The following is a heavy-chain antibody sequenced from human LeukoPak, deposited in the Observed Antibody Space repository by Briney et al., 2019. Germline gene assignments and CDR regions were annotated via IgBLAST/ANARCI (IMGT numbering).Heavy chain of an antibody. CDR1: GFAFSSYA. D-gene: IGHD3-9*01. CDR2: ISYDGSNK. Sequence: GGSLRLSCAASGFAFSSYAMHWVRQAPGKGLEWVAVISYDGSNKYYADSVKGRFTISRDNPKSTLYLQMNSLKTEDTAVYYCARGSLTGYAFSYFGMDVWGKGTTVTVSS. J-gene: IGHJ6*04. CDR3: ARGSLTGYAFSYFGMDV. V-gene: IGHV3-30*04.